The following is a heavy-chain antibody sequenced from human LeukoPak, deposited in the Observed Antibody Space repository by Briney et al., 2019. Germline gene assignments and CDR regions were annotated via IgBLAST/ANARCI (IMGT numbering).Heavy chain of an antibody. Sequence: PSETLSLTCTVSGYSISSGDYWCWIRQPPGKGLEWIGSISRSGSTYYNPSLKSRVTISVDTSKNHFSLKLSSVTAADTALYYCVIEPADRGVYYFDFWGQGTLVTVSS. D-gene: IGHD3-10*01. V-gene: IGHV4-38-2*02. J-gene: IGHJ4*02. CDR3: VIEPADRGVYYFDF. CDR1: GYSISSGDY. CDR2: ISRSGST.